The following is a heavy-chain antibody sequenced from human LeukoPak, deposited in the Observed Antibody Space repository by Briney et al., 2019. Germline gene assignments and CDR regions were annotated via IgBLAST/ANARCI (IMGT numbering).Heavy chain of an antibody. Sequence: QPGGSLRLSCAASGFTVSSNYMSWFRQAPGKGREWVSIIYSGGSTYYADSVKGRFTISRDNSKNTLYLQMNSLRAEDTAVYYCVIKCPQYTSSWYYFDYWGQGTLVTVSS. CDR2: IYSGGST. V-gene: IGHV3-66*02. J-gene: IGHJ4*02. CDR3: VIKCPQYTSSWYYFDY. D-gene: IGHD6-13*01. CDR1: GFTVSSNY.